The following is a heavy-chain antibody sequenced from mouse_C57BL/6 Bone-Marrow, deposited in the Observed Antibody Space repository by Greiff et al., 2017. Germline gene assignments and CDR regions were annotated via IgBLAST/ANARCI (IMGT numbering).Heavy chain of an antibody. Sequence: DVKLVESGPVLVKPGASVKMSCKASGYTFTDYYMNWVKQSHGKSLEWIGVINPYNGGTSYNQKFKGKATLTVDKSSSTAYMELNSLTSEDSAVYYCYYDWYFDVWGTGTTVTVSS. D-gene: IGHD1-1*02. CDR3: YYDWYFDV. CDR2: INPYNGGT. J-gene: IGHJ1*03. V-gene: IGHV1-19*01. CDR1: GYTFTDYY.